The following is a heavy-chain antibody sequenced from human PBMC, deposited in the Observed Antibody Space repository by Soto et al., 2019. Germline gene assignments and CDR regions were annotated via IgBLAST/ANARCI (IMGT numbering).Heavy chain of an antibody. CDR2: ITTDKGKT. CDR3: ATRPPAFDY. J-gene: IGHJ4*02. D-gene: IGHD6-6*01. CDR1: GYTFTSYG. Sequence: QVQLVQSGPEVKKPGASVKVSCKTSGYTFTSYGISWVRQAPGQGLEWMGWITTDKGKTTYALKFQGRVTMTTDTSTSTAYMELRSLRSDDTAMYYCATRPPAFDYWGQGTLVTVSS. V-gene: IGHV1-18*01.